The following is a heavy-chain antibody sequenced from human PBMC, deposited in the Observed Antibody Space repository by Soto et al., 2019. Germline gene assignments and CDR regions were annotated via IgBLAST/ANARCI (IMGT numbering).Heavy chain of an antibody. Sequence: EVQLLESGGDLVQPGGSLRLSCAASGFIFGNNAMSWVRQAPGKGLEWVSAISATGRKAYYADSVKGRFTVSRDNSQSTLFLQMNSLRAEDTARYYCAKQCVVVTAIDYWGQGTLVTVSS. V-gene: IGHV3-23*01. CDR2: ISATGRKA. D-gene: IGHD2-21*02. CDR1: GFIFGNNA. CDR3: AKQCVVVTAIDY. J-gene: IGHJ4*02.